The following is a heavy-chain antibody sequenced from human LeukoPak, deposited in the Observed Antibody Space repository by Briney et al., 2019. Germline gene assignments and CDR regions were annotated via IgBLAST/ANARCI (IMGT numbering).Heavy chain of an antibody. Sequence: GGSLRLSCSASGFTLSNYWIHWVRQAPGKGLVWVSRINTDGSSTNYADSVRGRFTVSRDNAKNTLYLQMNSLRVEDTAVYYCAREYGWELPTLNWGQGTLVTVSS. D-gene: IGHD1-26*01. V-gene: IGHV3-74*01. CDR1: GFTLSNYW. CDR2: INTDGSST. CDR3: AREYGWELPTLN. J-gene: IGHJ4*02.